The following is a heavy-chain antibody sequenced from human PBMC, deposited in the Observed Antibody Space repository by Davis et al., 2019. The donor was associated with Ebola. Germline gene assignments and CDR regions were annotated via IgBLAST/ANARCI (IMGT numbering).Heavy chain of an antibody. J-gene: IGHJ6*04. CDR3: ARDTLRGYSYGSFGYYGIDV. Sequence: GESLKISCSASGFTFSSYDMNWVRQAPGKGLEWVSYISSGGSTIYYADSVKGRFTISRDNAKNSLYLQMNSLRAEDTAVYYCARDTLRGYSYGSFGYYGIDVWGKGTTVTVSS. V-gene: IGHV3-48*04. CDR2: ISSGGSTI. CDR1: GFTFSSYD. D-gene: IGHD5-18*01.